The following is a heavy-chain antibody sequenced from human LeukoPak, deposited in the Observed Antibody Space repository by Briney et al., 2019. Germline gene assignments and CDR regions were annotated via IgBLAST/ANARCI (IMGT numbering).Heavy chain of an antibody. CDR2: IKQDGSEK. CDR3: ARDRGWGGWSLGGFEDY. CDR1: GFTFSSYW. V-gene: IGHV3-7*01. Sequence: GGSLRLSCAASGFTFSSYWMSWVRQAPGKGLEWVANIKQDGSEKYYVDSVKGRFTISRDNAKNSLYPQMNSLRAEDTAVYYCARDRGWGGWSLGGFEDYWGQGTLVTVSS. D-gene: IGHD2-21*01. J-gene: IGHJ4*02.